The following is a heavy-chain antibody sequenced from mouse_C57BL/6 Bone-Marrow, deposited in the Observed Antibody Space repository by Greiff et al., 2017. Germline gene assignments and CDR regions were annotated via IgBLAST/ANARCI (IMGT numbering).Heavy chain of an antibody. D-gene: IGHD1-1*01. J-gene: IGHJ2*01. Sequence: VQLQQPGAELVKPGASVKLSCKASGYTFTSYWMHWVKQRPGRGLEWIGRIAPTSSGTKYNEKFKSKATLTVDTHSRTAYMQHTSLPSADTAVYYCTNLLLRYWGQGTTLTVSA. CDR1: GYTFTSYW. CDR3: TNLLLRY. V-gene: IGHV1-72*01. CDR2: IAPTSSGT.